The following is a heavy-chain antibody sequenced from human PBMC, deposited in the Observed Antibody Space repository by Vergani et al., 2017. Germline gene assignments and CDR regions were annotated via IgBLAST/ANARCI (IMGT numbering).Heavy chain of an antibody. CDR2: INPSGGST. Sequence: QVQLVQSGAEVKKPGASVKVSCKASGYTFTSYYMHWVRQAPGLGLEWMGIINPSGGSTSYAQKFQGRVTMTRDTSTSTVYMELSSLRSEDTAVYYCAREGGYDYVWGSYNSADAFDIWGQGTMVTVSS. V-gene: IGHV1-46*03. D-gene: IGHD3-16*01. CDR3: AREGGYDYVWGSYNSADAFDI. CDR1: GYTFTSYY. J-gene: IGHJ3*02.